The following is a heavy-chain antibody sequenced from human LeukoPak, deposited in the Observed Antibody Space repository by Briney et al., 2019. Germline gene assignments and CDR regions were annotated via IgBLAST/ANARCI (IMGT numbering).Heavy chain of an antibody. J-gene: IGHJ5*02. D-gene: IGHD5-18*01. CDR3: AREGDVDTATWHWFDP. V-gene: IGHV1-46*01. Sequence: ASVTVSSKPSVYTFTSYYMHWVRQAPGQGREGMGIINPSGGSTSYAQKFQGRVTMTRDTSTSTVYMELSSLRSEDTAVYYCAREGDVDTATWHWFDPWGQGTLVTVSS. CDR1: VYTFTSYY. CDR2: INPSGGST.